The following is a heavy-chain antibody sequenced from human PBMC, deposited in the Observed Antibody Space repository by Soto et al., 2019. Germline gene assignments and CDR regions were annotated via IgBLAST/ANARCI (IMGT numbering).Heavy chain of an antibody. D-gene: IGHD6-13*01. V-gene: IGHV3-33*01. CDR2: IWYDGSNK. J-gene: IGHJ4*02. CDR3: ARDFFMGQQLNRHRLDY. Sequence: GGSLRLSCAASGFTFSSYGMHWVRQAPGKGLEWVAVIWYDGSNKYYADSVKGRFTISRDNSKNTLYLQMNSLRAEDTAVYYCARDFFMGQQLNRHRLDYWGQGTLVTVSS. CDR1: GFTFSSYG.